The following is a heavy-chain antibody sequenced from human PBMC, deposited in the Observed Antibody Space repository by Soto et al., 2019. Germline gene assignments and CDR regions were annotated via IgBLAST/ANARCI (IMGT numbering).Heavy chain of an antibody. J-gene: IGHJ4*02. CDR3: ARSTAIRYFDY. Sequence: PSETLSLTCTVSGGSISSGGYYWSWIRQHPGKGLEWIGYIYYSGSTYYNPSLKSRVTISEDTSKNQFSLKLSSVTAADTAVYYCARSTAIRYFDYWGQGTLVTVSS. D-gene: IGHD2-2*02. CDR2: IYYSGST. V-gene: IGHV4-31*03. CDR1: GGSISSGGYY.